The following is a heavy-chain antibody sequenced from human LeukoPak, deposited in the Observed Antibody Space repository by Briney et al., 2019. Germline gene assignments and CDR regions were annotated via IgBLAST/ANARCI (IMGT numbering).Heavy chain of an antibody. CDR2: IYHSGST. Sequence: SETLSLTCAVYGGSSSGYYWSWIRQPPGKGLEWIGYIYHSGSTYYNPSLKSRVTISVDRSKNQFSLKLSSVTAADTAVYYCARSQYCSSTSCYYYFDYWGQGTLVTVSS. V-gene: IGHV4-34*01. J-gene: IGHJ4*02. D-gene: IGHD2-2*01. CDR1: GGSSSGYY. CDR3: ARSQYCSSTSCYYYFDY.